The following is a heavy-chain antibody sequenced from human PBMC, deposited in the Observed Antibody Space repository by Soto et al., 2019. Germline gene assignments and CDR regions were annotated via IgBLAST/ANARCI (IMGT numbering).Heavy chain of an antibody. J-gene: IGHJ4*02. CDR3: ARDHEMATTQAVFDY. CDR2: IWYDGSNK. Sequence: QVQLVESGGGMVQPGRSLRLSCAASGFTFSSYGMHWVRQAPGKGLEWVAVIWYDGSNKYYADSVKGRFTISRDNSKNTLYLQMNSLRAEDTAVYYCARDHEMATTQAVFDYWGQGTLVTVSS. D-gene: IGHD5-12*01. CDR1: GFTFSSYG. V-gene: IGHV3-33*01.